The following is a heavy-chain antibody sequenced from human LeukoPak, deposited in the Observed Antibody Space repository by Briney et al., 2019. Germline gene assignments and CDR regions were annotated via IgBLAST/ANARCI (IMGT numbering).Heavy chain of an antibody. V-gene: IGHV3-23*01. CDR2: ISFSGDSI. Sequence: PGGSLRPSCAASGFTFSDSAMTWVRQAPGKGLEWVSLISFSGDSIYYADSVRGRFTISRDNSKDTLYLQMNSLRAEDTAIYYCARDIQLSTWGLGTMVTVSS. J-gene: IGHJ3*01. D-gene: IGHD5-24*01. CDR1: GFTFSDSA. CDR3: ARDIQLST.